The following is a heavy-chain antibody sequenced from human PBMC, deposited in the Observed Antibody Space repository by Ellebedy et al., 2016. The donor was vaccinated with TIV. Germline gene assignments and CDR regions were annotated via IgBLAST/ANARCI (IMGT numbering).Heavy chain of an antibody. CDR2: IYYSGST. V-gene: IGHV4-39*01. CDR1: GGSISSGGYY. J-gene: IGHJ4*02. CDR3: ERLVGANFDY. D-gene: IGHD1-26*01. Sequence: MPSETLSLTCTVSGGSISSGGYYWSCIRKPPGKGLEWIGSIYYSGSTYYNPSLKSRVTISVDTSKNQFSLKLSSVTAADTAVYYCERLVGANFDYWGQGTLVTVSS.